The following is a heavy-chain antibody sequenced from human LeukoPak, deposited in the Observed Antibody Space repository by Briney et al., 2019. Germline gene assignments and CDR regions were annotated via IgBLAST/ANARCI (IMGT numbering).Heavy chain of an antibody. CDR1: GGSISSGGYY. Sequence: PSETLSLTCTVSGGSISSGGYYWSWIRQHPGKGLEWIGYIYYSGSTYYNPSLKSRVTISVDTSKNQFSLKLSSVTAADTAVYYCASGSDKSTIGYCSGGSCYPTRCFDYWGQGTLVTVSS. J-gene: IGHJ4*02. V-gene: IGHV4-31*03. D-gene: IGHD2-15*01. CDR3: ASGSDKSTIGYCSGGSCYPTRCFDY. CDR2: IYYSGST.